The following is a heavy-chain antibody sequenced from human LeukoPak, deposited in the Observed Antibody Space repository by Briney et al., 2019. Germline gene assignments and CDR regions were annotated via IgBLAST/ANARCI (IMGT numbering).Heavy chain of an antibody. V-gene: IGHV3-74*01. CDR2: INSDGSST. CDR1: GFTFSSYW. D-gene: IGHD4-23*01. CDR3: AREIYGGQDAYDI. Sequence: GSLRLSCAASGFTFSSYWMHWVRQAPGKGLVWVSRINSDGSSTSYADSVKGRFTISRDNAKNTLYLHMNSLRAEDTAVYYCAREIYGGQDAYDIWGQGTMVTVSS. J-gene: IGHJ3*02.